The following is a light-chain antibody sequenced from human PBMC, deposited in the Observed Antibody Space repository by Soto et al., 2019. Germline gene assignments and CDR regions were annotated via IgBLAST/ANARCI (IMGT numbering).Light chain of an antibody. Sequence: ESVLTQSPGTLSLSPGERATLSCRASQSVSSSYLAWYQQKPGQAPRLLIYGASSRATGIPDRVSGSGSGTDFTLTISRLEPEDFAVYYCQQYDSAPRTFGQGTKVDIK. CDR1: QSVSSSY. J-gene: IGKJ1*01. CDR2: GAS. CDR3: QQYDSAPRT. V-gene: IGKV3-20*01.